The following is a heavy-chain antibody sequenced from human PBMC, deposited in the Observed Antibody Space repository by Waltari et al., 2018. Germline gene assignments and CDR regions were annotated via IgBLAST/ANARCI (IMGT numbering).Heavy chain of an antibody. CDR1: GFTFTGYY. Sequence: QVQLVQSGAEVKNPGASVKVSCKASGFTFTGYYIHWVRQAPGLGLEWMAWITPNSGATHYAQRFQGWVTLTRDTSISTAYMDLSRLSSDDTAVYFCARSPYDSSRYSAFDIRGQGTVVTVSS. CDR3: ARSPYDSSRYSAFDI. V-gene: IGHV1-2*04. D-gene: IGHD3-22*01. CDR2: ITPNSGAT. J-gene: IGHJ3*02.